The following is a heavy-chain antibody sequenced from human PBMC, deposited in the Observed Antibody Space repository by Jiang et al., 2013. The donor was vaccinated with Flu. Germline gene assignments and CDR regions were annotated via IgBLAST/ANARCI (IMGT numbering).Heavy chain of an antibody. Sequence: SGAEVKKPGASVKVSCKASGYTFSNYDINWVRQATGQGLEWMGWMNPNSGNTGYTQKFQGRVTMTRDTSISAAYMELNSLTSEDTALYYCATSRASPTKPLYPLDYWGQGTPVTVSS. V-gene: IGHV1-8*01. D-gene: IGHD1-26*01. CDR2: MNPNSGNT. J-gene: IGHJ4*02. CDR1: GYTFSNYD. CDR3: ATSRASPTKPLYPLDY.